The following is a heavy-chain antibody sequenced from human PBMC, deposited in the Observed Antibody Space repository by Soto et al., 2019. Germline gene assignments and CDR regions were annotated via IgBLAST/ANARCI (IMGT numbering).Heavy chain of an antibody. J-gene: IGHJ5*02. CDR1: GFSLSSSGGG. CDR2: IYWDDDK. Sequence: SGPTLLNPTQTLTMTCAFSGFSLSSSGGGVGWIRQPPGKALEWLALIYWDDDKRYSPSLKSRLTITKDTSKNQVVLTMTSMDPVDTATYYCANRHMVGDTKYNWFDPWGQGTLVTVSS. CDR3: ANRHMVGDTKYNWFDP. V-gene: IGHV2-5*02. D-gene: IGHD1-26*01.